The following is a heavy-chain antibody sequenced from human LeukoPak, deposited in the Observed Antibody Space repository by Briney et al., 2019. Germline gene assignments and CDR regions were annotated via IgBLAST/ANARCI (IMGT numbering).Heavy chain of an antibody. CDR3: ARDGGDTVTSPFDY. V-gene: IGHV3-30*02. D-gene: IGHD4-17*01. CDR1: GFSFCEYG. CDR2: IIHDGSNK. Sequence: GGSVRLSCGACGFSFCEYGFQWARQAPGRGEVGVAFIIHDGSNKHYADSVKGRFTISKDDSKSTLFLQMNSLRAEDTAVYYCARDGGDTVTSPFDYWGQGTLVTVSS. J-gene: IGHJ4*02.